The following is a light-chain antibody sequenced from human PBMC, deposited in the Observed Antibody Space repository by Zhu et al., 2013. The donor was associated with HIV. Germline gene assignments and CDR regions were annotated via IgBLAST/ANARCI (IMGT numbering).Light chain of an antibody. CDR1: SSNIGTNS. V-gene: IGLV1-44*01. Sequence: QSVLTQPPSASGTPGQRVTISCSGGSSNIGTNSVSWYQQFPGTAPKLFIYKNNQRPSGVPDRVSASKSGTSASLAISGLQSEDEAEYYCAAWDDNLNVLEFGGGTKLTVL. J-gene: IGLJ2*01. CDR3: AAWDDNLNVLE. CDR2: KNN.